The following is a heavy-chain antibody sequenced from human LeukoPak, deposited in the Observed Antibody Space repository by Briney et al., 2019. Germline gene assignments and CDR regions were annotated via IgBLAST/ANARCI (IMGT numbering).Heavy chain of an antibody. D-gene: IGHD3-10*01. CDR3: ARPSRAMVRGVETLVYAFDI. V-gene: IGHV4-39*01. J-gene: IGHJ3*02. CDR1: GGSISSSSYY. CDR2: IYYSGST. Sequence: PSETLSLTCTVSGGSISSSSYYWGWIRQPPGKGLEWIGSIYYSGSTYYNPSLKSRVTISVDTSKNQFSLKLSSVTAADTAVYYCARPSRAMVRGVETLVYAFDIWGQGTMVTVSS.